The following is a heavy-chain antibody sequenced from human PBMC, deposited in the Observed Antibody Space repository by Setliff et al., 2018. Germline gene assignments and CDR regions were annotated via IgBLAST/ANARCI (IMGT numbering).Heavy chain of an antibody. CDR3: ARSILAFDI. D-gene: IGHD3-3*02. J-gene: IGHJ3*02. Sequence: SETLSLTCAVSGYSISSGYYWGWTRQPPGKGLEWIGSIYHSGSTYYNPSLKSRVTISVDTSKNQFSLKLSSVTAADTAVYYCARSILAFDIWGQGAMVTVSS. CDR1: GYSISSGYY. CDR2: IYHSGST. V-gene: IGHV4-38-2*01.